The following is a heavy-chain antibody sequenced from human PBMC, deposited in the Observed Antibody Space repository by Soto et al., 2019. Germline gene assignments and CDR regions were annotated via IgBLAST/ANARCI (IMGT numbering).Heavy chain of an antibody. D-gene: IGHD2-15*01. CDR3: ARRPLAHCSGGGCLDP. CDR1: GYSFTGYY. V-gene: IGHV1-2*02. J-gene: IGHJ5*02. CDR2: INPRSGGT. Sequence: ASVKVSCKASGYSFTGYYIQWVRQAPGQGLEWLGWINPRSGGTIYAQKFQDRVTLTRDTSISTAYVELRSLTSDDTAVYYCARRPLAHCSGGGCLDPWGQGTQVTVSS.